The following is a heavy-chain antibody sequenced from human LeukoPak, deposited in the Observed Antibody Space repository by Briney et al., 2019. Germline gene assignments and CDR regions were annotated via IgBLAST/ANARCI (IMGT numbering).Heavy chain of an antibody. D-gene: IGHD5-12*01. Sequence: GGSLRLSCAASGFTFSRFWMSWVRQAPGKGLEWVANIKQDGSEKYYVASVKGRFTISRDNAKNSLYLQMSSLRAEDTVVYYCARDGYYTDYDPDFDIWGQGTLVTVSS. CDR2: IKQDGSEK. V-gene: IGHV3-7*04. CDR1: GFTFSRFW. J-gene: IGHJ4*02. CDR3: ARDGYYTDYDPDFDI.